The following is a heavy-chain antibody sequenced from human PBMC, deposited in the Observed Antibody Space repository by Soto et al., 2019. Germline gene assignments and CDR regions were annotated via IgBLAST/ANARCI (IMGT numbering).Heavy chain of an antibody. CDR1: GFTFSNAW. J-gene: IGHJ4*02. CDR3: TTIYSGYDSYFDY. D-gene: IGHD5-12*01. CDR2: IKSKTDGGTT. V-gene: IGHV3-15*01. Sequence: VQLVESGGGLVKPGGSLRLSCAASGFTFSNAWMSWVRQAPGKGLEWVGRIKSKTDGGTTDYAAPVKGRFTISRDDSKNTLYLQMNSLKTEDTAVYYCTTIYSGYDSYFDYWGQGTLVTVSS.